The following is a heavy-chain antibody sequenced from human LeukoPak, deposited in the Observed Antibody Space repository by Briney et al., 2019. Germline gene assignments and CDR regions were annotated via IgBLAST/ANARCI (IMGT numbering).Heavy chain of an antibody. V-gene: IGHV3-74*01. CDR2: INGDGTTT. CDR3: ARRVDATRWFDP. Sequence: GGYLRLSCSASGFTFSDYFMHWVRQAPGEELVWVSRINGDGTTTIYADSVKGRFTISRDNAKNTLYLQMNSLRAEDTAIYYCARRVDATRWFDPWGQGTLVTVSS. CDR1: GFTFSDYF. J-gene: IGHJ5*02. D-gene: IGHD2-15*01.